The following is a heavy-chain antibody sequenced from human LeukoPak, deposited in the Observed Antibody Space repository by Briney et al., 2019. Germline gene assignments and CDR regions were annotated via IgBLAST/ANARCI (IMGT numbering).Heavy chain of an antibody. D-gene: IGHD6-19*01. CDR2: INAGNGNT. V-gene: IGHV1-3*01. CDR1: GYTFTSYA. CDR3: ARDHTNTVAGAYWYFDL. J-gene: IGHJ2*01. Sequence: ASVKVSCKASGYTFTSYAMHWVRQAPGQRLEWMGWINAGNGNTKYPQKFQGRVTITRDTSASTAYMELSSLRSEDTAVYYCARDHTNTVAGAYWYFDLWGRGTLVTASS.